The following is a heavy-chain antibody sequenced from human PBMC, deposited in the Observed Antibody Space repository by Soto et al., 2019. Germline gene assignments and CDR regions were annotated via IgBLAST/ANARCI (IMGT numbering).Heavy chain of an antibody. CDR2: LNRDGSST. J-gene: IGHJ4*02. Sequence: EVPLVESGGGLVQTGGSLRLSCAASGFTFSRDWMHWVRQAPGKGLVWVSHLNRDGSSTSYADSVNGRFTISRDNARNTLFRQMNSLRAEDTAVYYCARGLKWGLFDYWGQGTMVTVSS. CDR3: ARGLKWGLFDY. CDR1: GFTFSRDW. D-gene: IGHD4-4*01. V-gene: IGHV3-74*01.